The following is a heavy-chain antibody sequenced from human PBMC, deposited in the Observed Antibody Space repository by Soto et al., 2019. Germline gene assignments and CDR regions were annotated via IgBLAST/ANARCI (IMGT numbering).Heavy chain of an antibody. J-gene: IGHJ4*02. Sequence: PSETLSLTCTVSGDSIISSSWYWGWIRQPPGEGLEWIGSIHYSGHTYYNPSLKSRVTMSVDTSKNQFSLKLSSVTAADTAVYYCARDKITGLFDYWGQGTLVTVSS. D-gene: IGHD2-8*02. V-gene: IGHV4-39*07. CDR1: GDSIISSSWY. CDR2: IHYSGHT. CDR3: ARDKITGLFDY.